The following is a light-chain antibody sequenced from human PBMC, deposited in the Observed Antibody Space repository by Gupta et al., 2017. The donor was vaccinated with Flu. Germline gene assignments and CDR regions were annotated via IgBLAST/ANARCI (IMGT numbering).Light chain of an antibody. J-gene: IGKJ1*01. CDR2: GAS. CDR3: QQYNNWPPWT. CDR1: QSVSSN. Sequence: EIVMTQSPATLSVSPGERAILSCRASQSVSSNLAWYQQKPGQAPRLLIYGASTRDTGIPARFSGSGSGTEFTLTISSLQSEDFAVYYCQQYNNWPPWTFGQGTKVEIK. V-gene: IGKV3-15*01.